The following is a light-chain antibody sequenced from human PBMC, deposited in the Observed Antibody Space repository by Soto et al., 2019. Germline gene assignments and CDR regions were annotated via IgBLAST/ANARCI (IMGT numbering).Light chain of an antibody. J-gene: IGKJ1*01. Sequence: EIVMTQSPATLSVSPGERATLSCRASQSVSSNLAWYHQKPGQAPRLLIYGASTRATGIPARFSGSGSGTDFTLTISSLQSEDFAVFYCQEYNNWWTLGQGTKVEIK. V-gene: IGKV3-15*01. CDR1: QSVSSN. CDR2: GAS. CDR3: QEYNNWWT.